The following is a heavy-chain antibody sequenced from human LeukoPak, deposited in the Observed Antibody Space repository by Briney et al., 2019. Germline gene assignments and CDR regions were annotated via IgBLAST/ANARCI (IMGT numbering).Heavy chain of an antibody. Sequence: SVKVACTASGGTFTSYTISWVGRATGQGLEWMGRTIPIRGRGNYAQKFQGRVTITADKSTSTAYMELSSLRSEDTAVYYCARDKYDFWSSYPDNWFDPWGQGTLVTVS. J-gene: IGHJ5*02. V-gene: IGHV1-69*08. CDR2: TIPIRGRG. CDR1: GGTFTSYT. CDR3: ARDKYDFWSSYPDNWFDP. D-gene: IGHD3-3*01.